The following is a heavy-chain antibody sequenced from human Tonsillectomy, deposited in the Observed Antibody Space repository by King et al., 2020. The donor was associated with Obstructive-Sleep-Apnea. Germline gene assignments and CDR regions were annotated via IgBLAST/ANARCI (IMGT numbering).Heavy chain of an antibody. Sequence: QLVQSGGRLVQPGRSLRLSCAASGFTFDDYAMHWVRQAPGKGLEWVSGISWNSGSIGYADSVKGRFTISRDNAKNSLYLQMNSLRAEDTALYYCAKDRSSGWYGPLDYWGQGTLVTVSS. V-gene: IGHV3-9*01. CDR3: AKDRSSGWYGPLDY. J-gene: IGHJ4*02. CDR1: GFTFDDYA. D-gene: IGHD6-19*01. CDR2: ISWNSGSI.